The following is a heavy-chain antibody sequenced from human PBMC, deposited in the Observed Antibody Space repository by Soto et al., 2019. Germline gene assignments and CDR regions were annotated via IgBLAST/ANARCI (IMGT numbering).Heavy chain of an antibody. V-gene: IGHV3-30*18. J-gene: IGHJ4*02. CDR3: AKAGDGVDY. Sequence: ESGGGVVQPGRSLRLSCAASGFTFSGYGMHWVRQAPGKGLEWVAVISYDGSNKYYADSVKGRFTISRDSSKNMLYLQMNSLRAEDTAVYYCAKAGDGVDYWGQGTLVTVSS. CDR1: GFTFSGYG. D-gene: IGHD2-21*02. CDR2: ISYDGSNK.